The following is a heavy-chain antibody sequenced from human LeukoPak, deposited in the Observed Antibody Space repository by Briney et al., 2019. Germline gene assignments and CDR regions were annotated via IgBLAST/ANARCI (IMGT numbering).Heavy chain of an antibody. CDR3: ARDQLLNWYFDL. CDR2: ISYSGST. V-gene: IGHV4-59*01. J-gene: IGHJ2*01. CDR1: GDSITNYF. Sequence: SETLSLTCTVSGDSITNYFWSWIRQPPGKGLEYIGYISYSGSTNYNPSLKSRVTISVDMSKNQFSLKLTSVTAADTAVYYCARDQLLNWYFDLWGRGTLVTVSS. D-gene: IGHD4-23*01.